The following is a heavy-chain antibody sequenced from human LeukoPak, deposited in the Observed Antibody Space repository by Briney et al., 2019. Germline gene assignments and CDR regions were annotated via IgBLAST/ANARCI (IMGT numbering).Heavy chain of an antibody. Sequence: GGSLRLSCAASGFTFSDYYMSWVRQAPGKALEWVSYISSTSGFTKYADSVKGRFTISRDNAKNSLYLQMNSLRAEDTAVYYYARDISGGGCCWFDPWGQGTLVTVSS. CDR3: ARDISGGGCCWFDP. D-gene: IGHD6-19*01. CDR1: GFTFSDYY. V-gene: IGHV3-11*05. CDR2: ISSTSGFT. J-gene: IGHJ5*02.